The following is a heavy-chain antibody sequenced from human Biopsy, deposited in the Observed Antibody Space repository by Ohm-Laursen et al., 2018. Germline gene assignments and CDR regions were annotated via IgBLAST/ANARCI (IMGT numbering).Heavy chain of an antibody. D-gene: IGHD6-19*01. CDR3: AAGFRTGWYWFDS. Sequence: VKVSCNVSGYTLTELSMHWVRQSPGKGLEWMGGFAPEDGKTFYAQNFQGRVTMTEDASTDTAYMELSGLRSEDTAVYYCAAGFRTGWYWFDSWGQGTLVTVSS. CDR2: FAPEDGKT. V-gene: IGHV1-24*01. CDR1: GYTLTELS. J-gene: IGHJ5*01.